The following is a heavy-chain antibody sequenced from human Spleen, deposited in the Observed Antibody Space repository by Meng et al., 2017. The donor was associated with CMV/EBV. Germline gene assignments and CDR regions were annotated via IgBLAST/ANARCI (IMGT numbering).Heavy chain of an antibody. D-gene: IGHD5-18*01. CDR2: INRDGDSS. CDR3: ARLGYSYGDDY. V-gene: IGHV1-46*01. Sequence: ASVKVSCKASGYTFSSYYMHWVRQAPGQGLEWVGVINRDGDSSICAQKFQGRVTMTRDTSTSTVYMELSSLSSEDTAVYYCARLGYSYGDDYWGQGTLVTVSS. CDR1: GYTFSSYY. J-gene: IGHJ4*02.